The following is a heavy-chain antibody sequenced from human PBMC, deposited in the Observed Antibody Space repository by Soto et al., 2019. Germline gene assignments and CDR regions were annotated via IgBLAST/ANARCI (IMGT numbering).Heavy chain of an antibody. Sequence: GGSLRLSCAASGFTFSNYDMHWVRQAPGKGLEWVAVISYDGSNKYYADSVKGRFTISRDNAKNSLYLQINSLRAEDTAVYYCARGDYYDSSGPFSDAFDIWGQGTMVTVSS. J-gene: IGHJ3*02. CDR1: GFTFSNYD. CDR2: ISYDGSNK. V-gene: IGHV3-30*03. CDR3: ARGDYYDSSGPFSDAFDI. D-gene: IGHD3-22*01.